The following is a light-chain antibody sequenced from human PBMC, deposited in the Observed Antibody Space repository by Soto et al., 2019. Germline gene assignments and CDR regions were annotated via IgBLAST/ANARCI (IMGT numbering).Light chain of an antibody. J-gene: IGKJ4*01. Sequence: VLTGPRGSLSQRRGEGATSCCSAIQSVSCSYLAWYQQQPGQAPRLLIYGASSRATGIPDRFSGSGSGTDFTLTISRLEPDDSAVYYCQQYGSSLPLAFGGGTKVDIK. CDR3: QQYGSSLPLA. V-gene: IGKV3-20*01. CDR1: QSVSCSY. CDR2: GAS.